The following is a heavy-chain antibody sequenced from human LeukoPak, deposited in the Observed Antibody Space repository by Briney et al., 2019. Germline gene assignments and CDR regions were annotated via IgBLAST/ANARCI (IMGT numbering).Heavy chain of an antibody. CDR2: ISGSGGST. D-gene: IGHD3-3*01. V-gene: IGHV3-23*01. CDR3: AKVLAYYDFWSGYYGEVDAFDI. CDR1: GFTFSSYA. Sequence: PGGSLRLSCAASGFTFSSYAMSWVRQAPGKGLEWVSAISGSGGSTYYADSVKGRFTISRDNSKNTLYLQMNSLRAEDTAVYYCAKVLAYYDFWSGYYGEVDAFDIWGQGTMVTVSS. J-gene: IGHJ3*02.